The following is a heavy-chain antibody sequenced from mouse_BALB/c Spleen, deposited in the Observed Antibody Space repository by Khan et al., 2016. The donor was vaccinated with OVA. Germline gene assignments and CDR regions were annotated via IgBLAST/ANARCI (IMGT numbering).Heavy chain of an antibody. D-gene: IGHD2-13*01. Sequence: QVQLQQSGAELARPGASVKLSCKASGYTFTDYYIHWVKQRTGQGLEWIGEISPGSGDTYYNERFKGKATLTAVKSSSIAYMQLSSLTSEASAVFDGARRNDHDYTLAYWGQGTRLTVSA. CDR2: ISPGSGDT. CDR3: ARRNDHDYTLAY. V-gene: IGHV1-77*01. J-gene: IGHJ3*01. CDR1: GYTFTDYY.